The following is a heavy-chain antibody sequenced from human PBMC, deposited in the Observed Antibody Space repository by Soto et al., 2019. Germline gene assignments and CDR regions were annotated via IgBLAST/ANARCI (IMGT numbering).Heavy chain of an antibody. J-gene: IGHJ4*02. CDR1: GFTVSNNY. Sequence: EVQLVESGGGLIQPGGSLRLSCAVSGFTVSNNYMSWVRQAPGKGLEGVSVIYSGGYTAYGDSVKGRFTISRDNSKHTLYLQTNTRRPGASAVFSWATQAGGGGYWGQGTLVTVSS. CDR2: IYSGGYT. V-gene: IGHV3-53*01. D-gene: IGHD3-10*01. CDR3: ATQAGGGGY.